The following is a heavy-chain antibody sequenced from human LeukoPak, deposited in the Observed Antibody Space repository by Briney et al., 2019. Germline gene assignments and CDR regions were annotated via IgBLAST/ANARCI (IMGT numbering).Heavy chain of an antibody. J-gene: IGHJ6*02. D-gene: IGHD2-8*02. Sequence: SVTVSCMASGGTFSRYAISWVRQAPGKGVEGMGRIIHIVGIANYAQKFQGRVTITADKSTSTAYMELSSLRSEYPAVYYCARASFSTGGQGGYGDYYFCGMDFWGQGTTVTVSS. V-gene: IGHV1-69*10. CDR1: GGTFSRYA. CDR3: ARASFSTGGQGGYGDYYFCGMDF. CDR2: IIHIVGIA.